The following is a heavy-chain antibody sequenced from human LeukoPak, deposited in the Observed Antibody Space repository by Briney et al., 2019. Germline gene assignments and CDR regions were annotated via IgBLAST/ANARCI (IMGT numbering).Heavy chain of an antibody. Sequence: ASVKVSCKPSGYTFSDHYMHWVRQAPGQGLEWMAWINPKNGGTTYAPKFQGRVTLTRDTSISTFYMELRRLTSDDPAVYYCAREGGGVFWSRDYYMDVWGKGTTVTVS. CDR3: AREGGGVFWSRDYYMDV. D-gene: IGHD3-3*01. CDR2: INPKNGGT. J-gene: IGHJ6*03. V-gene: IGHV1-2*02. CDR1: GYTFSDHY.